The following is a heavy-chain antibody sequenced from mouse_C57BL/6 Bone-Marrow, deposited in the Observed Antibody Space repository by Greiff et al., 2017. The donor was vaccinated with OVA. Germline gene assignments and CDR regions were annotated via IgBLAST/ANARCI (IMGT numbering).Heavy chain of an antibody. CDR3: ARLGYYGSSLDY. J-gene: IGHJ2*01. CDR2: INPDSSTI. V-gene: IGHV4-1*01. D-gene: IGHD1-1*01. CDR1: GVDFSRYW. Sequence: CTASGVDFSRYWMSWVRRAPGKGLEWIGEINPDSSTINYAPSLKDKFIISRDNAKNTLYLQMSKVRSEDTALYYCARLGYYGSSLDYWGQGTTLTVSS.